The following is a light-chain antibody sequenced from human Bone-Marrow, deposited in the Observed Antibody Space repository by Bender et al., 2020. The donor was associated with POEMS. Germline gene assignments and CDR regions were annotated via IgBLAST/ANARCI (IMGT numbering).Light chain of an antibody. CDR1: SSNIGNHG. V-gene: IGLV1-36*01. J-gene: IGLJ2*01. CDR2: YDD. Sequence: QSVVTQPPSLSEAPRQRVTISCSGSSSNIGNHGVNWYQQLPGEAPKLLIYYDDLLTPGVSDRFSASKSGTSASLAISELQSEDEALYYCSAWDDSLSSWIFGEETKLTVL. CDR3: SAWDDSLSSWI.